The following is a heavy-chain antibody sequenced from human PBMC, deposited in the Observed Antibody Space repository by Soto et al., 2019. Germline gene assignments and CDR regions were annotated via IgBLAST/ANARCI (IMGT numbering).Heavy chain of an antibody. V-gene: IGHV3-23*01. CDR2: ISGSGGST. Sequence: EVQLLESGGGLVQPGGSLRLSCAASGFTFSSYAMSWVRQAPGKGLEWVSAISGSGGSTYYADSVKGRFTISRDNAKKVLYLQMNSLGADDTAVDYCARDRDVGVVVGASSAFDIWVQGRMVAVSS. CDR1: GFTFSSYA. J-gene: IGHJ3*02. D-gene: IGHD2-15*01. CDR3: ARDRDVGVVVGASSAFDI.